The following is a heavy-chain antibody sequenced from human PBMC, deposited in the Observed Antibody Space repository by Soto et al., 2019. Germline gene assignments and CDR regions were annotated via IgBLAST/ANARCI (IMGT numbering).Heavy chain of an antibody. J-gene: IGHJ6*02. CDR3: AGNHLQILYYYYGMDV. V-gene: IGHV4-4*02. CDR2: IYHSGST. CDR1: GGSISSSNW. D-gene: IGHD4-4*01. Sequence: SETLSLTCAVSGGSISSSNWWSWVRQPPGKGLEWIGEIYHSGSTNYNPSLKSRVTISVDKSKNQFSLKLSSVTAADTAVYYCAGNHLQILYYYYGMDVWGQGTTVTVSS.